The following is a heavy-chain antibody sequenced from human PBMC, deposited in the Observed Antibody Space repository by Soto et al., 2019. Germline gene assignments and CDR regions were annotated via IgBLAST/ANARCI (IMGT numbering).Heavy chain of an antibody. D-gene: IGHD1-1*01. V-gene: IGHV3-30*18. CDR3: AKDKGCFNWAYSDFDY. Sequence: QVQLVESGGGVVQPGRSLRLSCAASGFTFSNYAMHWVRQAPGKGLEWVALTSYDGNNEYYTDSVKGRFTISRDNSKNTLFLQMNSPSPEDTAVDYCAKDKGCFNWAYSDFDYWGQGALVTVSS. J-gene: IGHJ4*02. CDR1: GFTFSNYA. CDR2: TSYDGNNE.